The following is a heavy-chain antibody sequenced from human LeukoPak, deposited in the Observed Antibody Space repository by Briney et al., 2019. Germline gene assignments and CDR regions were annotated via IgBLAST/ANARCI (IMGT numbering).Heavy chain of an antibody. Sequence: GGSLRLSCAASGFTFSSYGMHGVRQAPGKGLEWVAVISYDGSNKYYADSVKGRFTISRDNSKNTLYLQMNSLRAEDTAVYYCAKLGYCSGGSCSPFDYWGQGTLVTVSS. CDR2: ISYDGSNK. CDR3: AKLGYCSGGSCSPFDY. D-gene: IGHD2-15*01. V-gene: IGHV3-30*18. CDR1: GFTFSSYG. J-gene: IGHJ4*02.